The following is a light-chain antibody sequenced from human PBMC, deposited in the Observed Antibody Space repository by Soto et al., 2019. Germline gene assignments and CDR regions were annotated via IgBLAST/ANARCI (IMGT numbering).Light chain of an antibody. CDR2: GAS. CDR3: QQLQRTPFT. J-gene: IGKJ3*01. Sequence: QLTQSPSSLSASVGDRVTITCRASQDVSRYLAWYQQKGGKAPKLLIYGASTLQSGVPSRFSGFGSGTEFTLTISSLQPEDFATYHCQQLQRTPFTFGPGTTVDV. CDR1: QDVSRY. V-gene: IGKV1-9*01.